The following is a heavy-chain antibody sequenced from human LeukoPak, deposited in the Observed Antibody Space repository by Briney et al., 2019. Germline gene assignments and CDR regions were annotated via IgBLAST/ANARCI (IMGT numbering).Heavy chain of an antibody. J-gene: IGHJ3*02. CDR1: GFTFSIYS. V-gene: IGHV3-21*01. Sequence: GGSLRLSCVVSGFTFSIYSMNGVRQAPGKGLEWVSSISRSSSYIYYADSVKGRFTISRDNAKNSLYLQMNSLRAEDTGVYYCGSLDSREDSSSRWGPLDIWGQGTMVTVSS. CDR3: GSLDSREDSSSRWGPLDI. D-gene: IGHD3-22*01. CDR2: ISRSSSYI.